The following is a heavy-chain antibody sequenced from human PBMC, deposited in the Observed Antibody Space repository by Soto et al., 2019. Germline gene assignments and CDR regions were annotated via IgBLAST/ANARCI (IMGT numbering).Heavy chain of an antibody. CDR3: VRGGERNTATHLKRPFDS. CDR1: GLTLDTYE. Sequence: GGSLRLSCVASGLTLDTYEMNWVRQAPGKGLEWVSYISSSGGTTSYADSVKGQFTVSRDNAKNSLYLQMNSLRADDTAVYYCVRGGERNTATHLKRPFDSWGQGTLVTVSS. D-gene: IGHD3-16*01. J-gene: IGHJ4*02. V-gene: IGHV3-48*03. CDR2: ISSSGGTT.